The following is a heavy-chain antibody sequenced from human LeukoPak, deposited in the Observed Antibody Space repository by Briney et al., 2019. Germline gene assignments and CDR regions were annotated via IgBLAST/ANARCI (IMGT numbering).Heavy chain of an antibody. CDR2: IRYDGSNK. CDR3: AKGSFVVVAALGLDY. D-gene: IGHD2-15*01. V-gene: IGHV3-30*02. Sequence: GGSLRLSCAASGFTFSSYGMHWVRQAPGKGLEWVAFIRYDGSNKYYADSVKGRSTISRDNSKNTLYLQMNSLRAEDTAAYYCAKGSFVVVAALGLDYWGQGTLVTVSS. J-gene: IGHJ4*02. CDR1: GFTFSSYG.